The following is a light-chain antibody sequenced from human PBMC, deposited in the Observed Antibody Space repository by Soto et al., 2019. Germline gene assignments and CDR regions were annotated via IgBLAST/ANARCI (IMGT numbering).Light chain of an antibody. Sequence: QSVLTQPPSVSEAPGQRATISRTGSSSNIGGGYDVHWFQQLPGTAPKLLFYGKNKRPSGVPDRFSGTTSGTSASLAITGLQTEDEAIYYCQSYDASLSGYVFGTGTKVTVL. CDR2: GKN. CDR1: SSNIGGGYD. V-gene: IGLV1-40*01. J-gene: IGLJ1*01. CDR3: QSYDASLSGYV.